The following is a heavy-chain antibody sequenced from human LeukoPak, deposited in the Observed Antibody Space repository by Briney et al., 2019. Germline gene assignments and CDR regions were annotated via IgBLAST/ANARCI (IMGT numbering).Heavy chain of an antibody. CDR2: IYTSGST. V-gene: IGHV4-4*07. CDR3: ARDETVTTFRGRYYYFDY. D-gene: IGHD4-17*01. Sequence: SETLSLTCTVSGGSISSYYWSWIRQPAGKGLEWIGRIYTSGSTNYNPSLKSRATMSVDTSKNQFSLKLSSVTAADTAVYYCARDETVTTFRGRYYYFDYWGQGTLVTVSS. CDR1: GGSISSYY. J-gene: IGHJ4*02.